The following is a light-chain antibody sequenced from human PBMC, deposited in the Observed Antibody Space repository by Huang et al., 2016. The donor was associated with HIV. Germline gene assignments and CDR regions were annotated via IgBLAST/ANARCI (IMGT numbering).Light chain of an antibody. CDR2: DAS. Sequence: EIVLTQSPATLSLSPGARATLSCRASQSVSTYLAWYQQKPGKAPRLLIYDASNRATGIPARFSGSGSGTDFTLTINSLEPEDFVIYYCQQRSNWPLTFGGGTKVEI. CDR3: QQRSNWPLT. J-gene: IGKJ4*01. CDR1: QSVSTY. V-gene: IGKV3-11*01.